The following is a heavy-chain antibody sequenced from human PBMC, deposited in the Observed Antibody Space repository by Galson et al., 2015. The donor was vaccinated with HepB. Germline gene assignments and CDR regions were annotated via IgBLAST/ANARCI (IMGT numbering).Heavy chain of an antibody. Sequence: ETLSLTCTVSGGSISSGNYHWGWIRQPPGKGLEWIGSIYYSGTTYYNPSLKSRVTISVDTSKNQFSLTLSSVTAADTAVYYCARDIPSGYFDYWGQEALVTVSS. J-gene: IGHJ4*02. CDR1: GGSISSGNYH. CDR2: IYYSGTT. D-gene: IGHD3-10*01. CDR3: ARDIPSGYFDY. V-gene: IGHV4-39*07.